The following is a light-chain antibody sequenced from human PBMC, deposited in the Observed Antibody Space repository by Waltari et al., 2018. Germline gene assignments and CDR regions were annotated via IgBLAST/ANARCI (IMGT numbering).Light chain of an antibody. CDR3: SSYTTSSAPGV. V-gene: IGLV2-14*01. CDR1: DSDVGAYHF. CDR2: EVS. J-gene: IGLJ1*01. Sequence: QSALTQPASVSGSPGQSITIPCSGTDSDVGAYHFVSRYQQHPGKAPHLIIYEVSNRPSGISNRFSASKSGNTASLTISGLQAEDEADYYCSSYTTSSAPGVFGTGTRVTVL.